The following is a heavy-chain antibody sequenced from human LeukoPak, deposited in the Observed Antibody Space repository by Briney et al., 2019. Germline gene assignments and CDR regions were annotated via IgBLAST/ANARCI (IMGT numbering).Heavy chain of an antibody. V-gene: IGHV3-7*01. J-gene: IGHJ4*02. D-gene: IGHD5/OR15-5a*01. CDR3: ARDPGSSAFAY. CDR1: GFTFTNYW. Sequence: GGSLRLSCAASGFTFTNYWMTWVRQAPGKGLEFVANINQDESVKNYVASVKGRFTISRDNAENSLHLQMTSLRVEDTAVYYCARDPGSSAFAYWGQGTLVTVSS. CDR2: INQDESVK.